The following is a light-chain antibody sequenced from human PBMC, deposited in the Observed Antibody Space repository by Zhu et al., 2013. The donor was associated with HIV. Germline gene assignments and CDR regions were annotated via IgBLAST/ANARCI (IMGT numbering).Light chain of an antibody. Sequence: QSVLTQPPSVSGAPGQRVTISCTGSNSNIGAGCAVHWYKQIPGAAPKLLIYGNSNRPSGVPDRFSGSKSGTSASLAITGLQAEDEADYYCSSYMFSKGRVVFGGGTKLTVL. J-gene: IGLJ2*01. CDR3: SSYMFSKGRVV. CDR2: GNS. V-gene: IGLV1-40*01. CDR1: NSNIGAGCA.